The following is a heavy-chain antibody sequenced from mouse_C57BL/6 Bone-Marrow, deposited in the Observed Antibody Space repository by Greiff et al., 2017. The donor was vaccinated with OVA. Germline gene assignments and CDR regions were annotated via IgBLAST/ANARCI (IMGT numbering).Heavy chain of an antibody. CDR1: GYSITSGYY. J-gene: IGHJ4*01. CDR2: IRYDGST. D-gene: IGHD4-1*01. V-gene: IGHV3-6*01. Sequence: ESGPGLVKPSQSLSLTCSVTGYSITSGYYWNWIRQFPGNKLGLMGYIRYDGSTNYNPSLKNRISITRDTSKNQFFLKLNSVTTEDTATYYCARTGTSMDYWGQGTSVTVSS. CDR3: ARTGTSMDY.